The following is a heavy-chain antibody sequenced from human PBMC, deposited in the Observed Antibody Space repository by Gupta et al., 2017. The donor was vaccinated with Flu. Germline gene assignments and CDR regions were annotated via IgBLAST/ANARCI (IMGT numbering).Heavy chain of an antibody. CDR2: VIPISLTT. V-gene: IGHV1-69*06. CDR3: ARGYYEYVGGSYRPGGAMDV. D-gene: IGHD3-16*02. Sequence: QVRLVQSGAEVKKPGSSVKVSCRASGGTFTRFGFDWVRQAPGQGLEWMGGVIPISLTTNYARKFQGRVTITADKSTSTTYMELSSLRSEDTAVYYCARGYYEYVGGSYRPGGAMDVWGQGTAVTVSS. CDR1: GGTFTRFG. J-gene: IGHJ6*02.